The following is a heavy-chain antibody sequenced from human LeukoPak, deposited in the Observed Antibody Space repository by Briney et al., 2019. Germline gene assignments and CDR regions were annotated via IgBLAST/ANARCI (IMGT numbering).Heavy chain of an antibody. J-gene: IGHJ4*02. CDR1: GFTFTSSA. CDR3: ARGYQRAHHDRLDY. Sequence: SVKVSCKASGFTFTSSAVQWVRQARGQRLEWIGWIVVGSGNTNYAQKFQERVTITRDTSTSTVYMELSSLRSEDTAVYYCARGYQRAHHDRLDYWGQGTLVTVSS. CDR2: IVVGSGNT. V-gene: IGHV1-58*01. D-gene: IGHD2-15*01.